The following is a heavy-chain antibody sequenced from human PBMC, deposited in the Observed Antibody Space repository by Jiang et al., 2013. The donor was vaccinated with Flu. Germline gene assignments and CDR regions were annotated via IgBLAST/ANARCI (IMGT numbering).Heavy chain of an antibody. CDR2: IIPIFGTS. CDR1: GSTFSSYA. J-gene: IGHJ4*02. CDR3: ARGVGGYSNGYLLY. V-gene: IGHV1-69*01. D-gene: IGHD5-18*01. Sequence: SGAEVKKPGSSVKVSCKASGSTFSSYAISWVRQAPGQGLEWMGGIIPIFGTSTYAQKFQGRVTIIAADETTSTAYMELHSLKSDDTAVYYCARGVGGYSNGYLLYWGQGTLVTVSS.